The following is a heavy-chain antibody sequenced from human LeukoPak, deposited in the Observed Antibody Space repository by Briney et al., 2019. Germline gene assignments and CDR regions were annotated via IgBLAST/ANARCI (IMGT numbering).Heavy chain of an antibody. D-gene: IGHD3-10*01. CDR3: ARAPGDYYGSGSSALRLAFMDF. Sequence: ASVKVSCKASGGTFSSYAISWVRQAPGQGLELMGGIIPIFGTANYAQKFQGRVTITAEESTSTAYMELSSLRSEDTAVYYCARAPGDYYGSGSSALRLAFMDFWGKGTTVTISS. CDR1: GGTFSSYA. V-gene: IGHV1-69*13. J-gene: IGHJ6*03. CDR2: IIPIFGTA.